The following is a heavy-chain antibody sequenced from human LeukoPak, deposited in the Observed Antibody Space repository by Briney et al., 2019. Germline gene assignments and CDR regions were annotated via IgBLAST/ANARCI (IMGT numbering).Heavy chain of an antibody. V-gene: IGHV1-69*04. CDR1: GGTCSSYA. J-gene: IGHJ5*02. D-gene: IGHD1-14*01. Sequence: SVKVSCKASGGTCSSYAISWVRQAPGQGLEWMGRIIPIFGIANYAQKFQGRVTITADKSTSTAYMELSSLRSEDTAVYYCAPYGTTGNWFDPWGQGTLVTVSS. CDR2: IIPIFGIA. CDR3: APYGTTGNWFDP.